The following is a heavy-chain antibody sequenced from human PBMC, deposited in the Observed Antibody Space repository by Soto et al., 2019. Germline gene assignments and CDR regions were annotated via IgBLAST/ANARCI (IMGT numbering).Heavy chain of an antibody. J-gene: IGHJ4*02. D-gene: IGHD5-12*01. CDR3: ARDLGSGYDRVDY. CDR1: GDTFTNHV. Sequence: VQLVQSGGEVKKPGSSVKVSCKASGDTFTNHVFNWVRQAHGQGLEWMGGIISLFGTPHYAQRFQGRVTITADESTATSYMQLSSLRSEDTAVNYCARDLGSGYDRVDYWGQGTLVTVSS. CDR2: IISLFGTP. V-gene: IGHV1-69*12.